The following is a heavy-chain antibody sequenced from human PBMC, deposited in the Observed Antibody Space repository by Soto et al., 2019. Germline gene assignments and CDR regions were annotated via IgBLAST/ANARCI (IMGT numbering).Heavy chain of an antibody. CDR3: ARDPNYYGSGSYQQADAFDI. CDR2: ISAYNGNT. J-gene: IGHJ3*02. V-gene: IGHV1-18*01. Sequence: ASVKVSCKASGYTXTSYGISWVRQAPGQGLEWMGWISAYNGNTNYAQKLQGRVTMTTDTSTSTAYMELRSLRSDDTAVYYCARDPNYYGSGSYQQADAFDIWGQGTMVTVSS. CDR1: GYTXTSYG. D-gene: IGHD3-10*01.